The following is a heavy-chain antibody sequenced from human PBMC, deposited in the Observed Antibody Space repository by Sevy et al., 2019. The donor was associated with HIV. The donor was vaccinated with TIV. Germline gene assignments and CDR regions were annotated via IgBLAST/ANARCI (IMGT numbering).Heavy chain of an antibody. CDR3: AREGVGGYSYSLDY. V-gene: IGHV3-64*02. Sequence: GGSLRLSCAASGFSFSSYALHWVRQAPGKGLEYVSAISSNGGSTYYADSVKGRFTISRDNSKNTLYLQMGSLGVEDMAVYYCAREGVGGYSYSLDYWGQGTLVTVSS. D-gene: IGHD5-18*01. CDR2: ISSNGGST. J-gene: IGHJ4*02. CDR1: GFSFSSYA.